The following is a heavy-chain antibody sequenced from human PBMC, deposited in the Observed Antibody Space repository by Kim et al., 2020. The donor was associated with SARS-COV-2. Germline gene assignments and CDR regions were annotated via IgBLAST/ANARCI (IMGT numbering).Heavy chain of an antibody. CDR1: GFTFSSYA. J-gene: IGHJ4*02. D-gene: IGHD3-10*01. CDR2: ISGSGGST. V-gene: IGHV3-23*01. Sequence: GGSLRLSCAASGFTFSSYAMSWVRQAPGKGLEWVSVISGSGGSTYYEDSVKGRFTSSRDNSKNTLYLQMKSLRAEDTAVYYFAKDALTMVRGVMVYWGQGTLVTVSS. CDR3: AKDALTMVRGVMVY.